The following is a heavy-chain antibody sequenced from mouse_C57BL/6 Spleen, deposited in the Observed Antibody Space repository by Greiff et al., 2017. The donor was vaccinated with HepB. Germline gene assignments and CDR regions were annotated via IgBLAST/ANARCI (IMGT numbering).Heavy chain of an antibody. CDR1: GYTFTDYY. D-gene: IGHD1-1*01. V-gene: IGHV1-19*01. Sequence: EVQLQQSGPVLVKPGASVKMSCKASGYTFTDYYMNWVKQSHGKSLEWIGVINPYNGGTSYNQKFKGKATLTVDKSSSTAYMELNSLTSEDSAVYYCARGGIYYGSSYGYFDVWGTGTTVTVSS. J-gene: IGHJ1*03. CDR3: ARGGIYYGSSYGYFDV. CDR2: INPYNGGT.